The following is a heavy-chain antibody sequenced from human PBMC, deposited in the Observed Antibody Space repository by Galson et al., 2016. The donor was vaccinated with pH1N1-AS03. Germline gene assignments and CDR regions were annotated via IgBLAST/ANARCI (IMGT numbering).Heavy chain of an antibody. CDR1: GYTFTSYY. J-gene: IGHJ6*02. V-gene: IGHV1-46*01. Sequence: SVKVSCKASGYTFTSYYIHWVRQAPGQGREWMGIINPSDGNTNYAQRFQGRVTMTRDTSTSTVYMELSSLRSDDTAVYYCARVSAGLTGYYYAMDVWGQGPPVPSP. D-gene: IGHD4/OR15-4a*01. CDR3: ARVSAGLTGYYYAMDV. CDR2: INPSDGNT.